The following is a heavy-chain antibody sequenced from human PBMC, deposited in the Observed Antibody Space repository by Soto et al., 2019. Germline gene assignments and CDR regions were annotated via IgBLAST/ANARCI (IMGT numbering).Heavy chain of an antibody. CDR3: AKGYSGYDYAN. V-gene: IGHV3-74*01. D-gene: IGHD5-12*01. CDR2: INSDGSST. J-gene: IGHJ4*02. Sequence: PGGSLRLSCAAPGFTFSSYWMHWARQAPGKGLVWVSRINSDGSSTTYADSVKGRFTISRDNAKNTLYLQMNSLSAEDTAVYFCAKGYSGYDYANWGQGSLVTVSS. CDR1: GFTFSSYW.